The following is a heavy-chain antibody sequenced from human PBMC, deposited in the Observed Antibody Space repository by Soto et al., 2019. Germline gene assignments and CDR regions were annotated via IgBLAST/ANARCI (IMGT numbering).Heavy chain of an antibody. CDR1: GFTFSSYG. J-gene: IGHJ1*01. CDR2: ISYDGSNK. V-gene: IGHV3-30*18. Sequence: GGSLRLSCAASGFTFSSYGMHWVRQAPGKGLEWVAVISYDGSNKYYADSVKGRFTTSRDNSKNTLYLQMNSLRAEDTAVYYCAKDPLFGDYYDSSGYFQHWAQGTLVTFSS. CDR3: AKDPLFGDYYDSSGYFQH. D-gene: IGHD3-22*01.